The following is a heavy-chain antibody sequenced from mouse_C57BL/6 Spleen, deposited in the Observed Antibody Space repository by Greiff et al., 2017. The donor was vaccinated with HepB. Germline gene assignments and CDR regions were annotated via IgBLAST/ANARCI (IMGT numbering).Heavy chain of an antibody. CDR2: IDPETGGT. J-gene: IGHJ2*01. D-gene: IGHD1-1*01. V-gene: IGHV1-15*01. Sequence: QVQLQQSGAELVRPGASVTLSCKASGYTFTDYEMHWVKQTPVHGLEWIGAIDPETGGTAYKQKFKGKAILTAAKSSSKAYMVLRSLTSEDSAVYYCTRSRTTVVAGVDYWGQGTTLTVSS. CDR1: GYTFTDYE. CDR3: TRSRTTVVAGVDY.